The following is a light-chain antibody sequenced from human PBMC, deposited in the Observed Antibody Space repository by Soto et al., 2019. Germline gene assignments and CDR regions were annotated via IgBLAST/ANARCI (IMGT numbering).Light chain of an antibody. CDR1: QSVSSN. CDR3: QQYNNWPPVT. V-gene: IGKV3-15*01. Sequence: EVVLTQSPATLSVSPGERATLSCRASQSVSSNLAWYQQKPGQAPRLLIYGASSRATGIPVRFSGSGSGTEFTLTISSLQSEDFAVYYCQQYNNWPPVTFGQGTKVDIK. J-gene: IGKJ1*01. CDR2: GAS.